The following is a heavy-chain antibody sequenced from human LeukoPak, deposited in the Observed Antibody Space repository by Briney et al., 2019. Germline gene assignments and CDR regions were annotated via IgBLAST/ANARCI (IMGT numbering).Heavy chain of an antibody. CDR2: ISYDGNSK. J-gene: IGHJ4*02. V-gene: IGHV3-30-3*01. CDR3: ARNEFEWELLSPFDQ. D-gene: IGHD1-26*01. Sequence: PGGSLRLSCAASGFTFSTYTVHWVRQAPGKGLEYVALISYDGNSKYYADSVKGRFTISRDNPKNTLDLQMNSLRVEDTAVYYCARNEFEWELLSPFDQWGQGTLVTVSS. CDR1: GFTFSTYT.